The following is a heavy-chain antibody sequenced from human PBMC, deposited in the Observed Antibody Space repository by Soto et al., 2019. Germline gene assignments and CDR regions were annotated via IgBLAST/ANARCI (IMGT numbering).Heavy chain of an antibody. CDR2: IYYSGST. J-gene: IGHJ6*03. CDR3: ARGPYYYYYMDV. V-gene: IGHV4-31*03. CDR1: GGSISSGGYY. Sequence: SETLSLTCTVSGGSISSGGYYWSWIRQHPGKGLEWIGYIYYSGSTYYNPSLKSRVTISVDTSKNQFSLKLSSVTAADTAVYYCARGPYYYYYMDVWGKGTTVTVSS.